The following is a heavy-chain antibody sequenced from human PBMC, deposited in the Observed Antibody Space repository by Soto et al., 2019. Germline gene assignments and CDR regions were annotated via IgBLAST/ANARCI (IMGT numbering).Heavy chain of an antibody. J-gene: IGHJ6*02. D-gene: IGHD3-10*01. CDR3: ARARYYASRGMDV. CDR2: MYYSGST. Sequence: QVQLQESGPGLVKPSQTLSLTCTVSGGSISSGDWYWSWTRQHPGEGLEWIGYMYYSGSTYYNPSLESRTTISVDTSRNQFSRKLSSVTAADTAVYYCARARYYASRGMDVWGQGTTVTVSS. CDR1: GGSISSGDWY. V-gene: IGHV4-31*03.